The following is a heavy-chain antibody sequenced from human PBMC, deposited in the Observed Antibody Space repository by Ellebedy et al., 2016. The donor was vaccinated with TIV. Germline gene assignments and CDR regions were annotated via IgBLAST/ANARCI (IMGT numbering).Heavy chain of an antibody. CDR2: ISYSGST. V-gene: IGHV4-61*05. D-gene: IGHD2-8*02. Sequence: MPSETLSLTCTVSGGSISSSSYYWGWIRQPPGKGLEWIGYISYSGSTNYNPSLQSRVTISVDASKNQFSLKLTSVTAADTAVYYCARVVLQLPVSYAFDIWGQGTVVTVSS. CDR1: GGSISSSSYY. J-gene: IGHJ3*02. CDR3: ARVVLQLPVSYAFDI.